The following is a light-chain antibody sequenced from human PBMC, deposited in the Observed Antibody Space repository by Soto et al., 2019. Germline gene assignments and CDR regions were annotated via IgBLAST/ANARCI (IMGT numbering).Light chain of an antibody. CDR3: ALWDDSLNGWV. J-gene: IGLJ2*01. CDR1: DSNIGSNS. CDR2: SNN. V-gene: IGLV1-44*01. Sequence: QSVLTQPPSASGTAGQVVTISCSGGDSNIGSNSVYWYQHLPRMAPKLLIFSNNQRPSGVPDRFSGSKSDTSASLAISGLQSEDEGDYYCALWDDSLNGWVFGGGTKLTVL.